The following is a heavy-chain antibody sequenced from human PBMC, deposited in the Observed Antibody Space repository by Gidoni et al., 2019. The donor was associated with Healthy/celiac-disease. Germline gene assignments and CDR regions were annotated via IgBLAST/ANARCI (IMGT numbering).Heavy chain of an antibody. Sequence: EVQLLESGGGLVQPGGSLRLSCAASGFTFRSYAMSWVRQAPGKGLEWVSAISGSGGSTYYADSVKGRFTISRDNSKNTLYLQMNSLRAEDTAVYYCAKDPDYDYVWGSYRPFDYWGQGTLVTVSS. CDR2: ISGSGGST. CDR1: GFTFRSYA. V-gene: IGHV3-23*01. J-gene: IGHJ4*02. CDR3: AKDPDYDYVWGSYRPFDY. D-gene: IGHD3-16*02.